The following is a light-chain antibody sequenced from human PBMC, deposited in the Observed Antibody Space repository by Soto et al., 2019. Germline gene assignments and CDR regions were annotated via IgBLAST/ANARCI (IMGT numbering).Light chain of an antibody. CDR2: GAS. Sequence: ETVLTQSPGTLSVSPGERAILFCRASQSVGNNYLAWYQHKPGQAPRLLIYGASNRATGIPDRFSGSGSGTDCTLIISRLEPEDFAVYYSQEYGSSLRAFGQGTKVEI. V-gene: IGKV3-20*01. CDR1: QSVGNNY. J-gene: IGKJ1*01. CDR3: QEYGSSLRA.